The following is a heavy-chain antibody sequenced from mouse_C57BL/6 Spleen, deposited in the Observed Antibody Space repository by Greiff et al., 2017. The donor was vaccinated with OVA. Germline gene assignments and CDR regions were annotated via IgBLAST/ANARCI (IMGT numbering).Heavy chain of an antibody. Sequence: VQLQQSGAELVKPGASVKISCKASGYAFSSYWLNWVKPRPGKGLEWIGQIYPGDGDTNYNGKFKGKATLTAAKSSSTAYMQLSSLTSEDSAVYVCAREGDDYDGAWFAYWGQGTLVTVSA. J-gene: IGHJ3*01. V-gene: IGHV1-80*01. CDR3: AREGDDYDGAWFAY. CDR2: IYPGDGDT. CDR1: GYAFSSYW. D-gene: IGHD2-4*01.